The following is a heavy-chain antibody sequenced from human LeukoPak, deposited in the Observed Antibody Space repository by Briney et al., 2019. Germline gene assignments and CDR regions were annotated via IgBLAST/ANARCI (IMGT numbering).Heavy chain of an antibody. J-gene: IGHJ4*02. D-gene: IGHD3-10*01. CDR3: ASGGGSGSYYTDY. CDR1: GDSISTSY. V-gene: IGHV4-4*07. Sequence: PSETLSLTCTVSGDSISTSYWSWIRQPAGKGLEWIGRIYNTGSTNYNPSLKSRVTISVDTSKNQFSLKLSSVTAADTAVYYCASGGGSGSYYTDYWGQGTLVTVSS. CDR2: IYNTGST.